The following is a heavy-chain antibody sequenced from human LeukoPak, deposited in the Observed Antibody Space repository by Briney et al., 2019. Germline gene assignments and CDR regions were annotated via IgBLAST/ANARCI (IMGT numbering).Heavy chain of an antibody. V-gene: IGHV3-64*05. D-gene: IGHD6-19*01. CDR3: VKDSKSSGWYVPPNFDY. J-gene: IGHJ4*02. Sequence: GGSLRLSCSASGFTFSTYAMHWVRQAPGKGLEYVSSVSSNVYSTHYADSVKGRFSISRDNSKNTLYVQMSSLRTEDTAVYYCVKDSKSSGWYVPPNFDYWGQGTLVTVSS. CDR1: GFTFSTYA. CDR2: VSSNVYST.